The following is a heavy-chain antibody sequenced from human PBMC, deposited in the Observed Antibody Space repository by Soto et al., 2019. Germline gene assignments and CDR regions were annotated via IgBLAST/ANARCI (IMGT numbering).Heavy chain of an antibody. CDR1: GFTFSSYW. D-gene: IGHD6-19*01. V-gene: IGHV3-74*01. CDR2: INSDGSST. J-gene: IGHJ3*02. CDR3: ARMSIAVAGTWAFDI. Sequence: GSLRLSCAASGFTFSSYWMHWVRQAPGKGLVWVSRINSDGSSTSYADSVKGRFTISRDNAKNTLYLQMNSLRAEDTAVYYCARMSIAVAGTWAFDIWGQGTMVPVSS.